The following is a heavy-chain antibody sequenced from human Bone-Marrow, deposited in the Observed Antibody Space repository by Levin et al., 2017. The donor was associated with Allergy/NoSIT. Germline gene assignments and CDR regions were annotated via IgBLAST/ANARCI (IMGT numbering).Heavy chain of an antibody. CDR2: IKLDGSEK. J-gene: IGHJ4*02. CDR1: GFTFSNYW. D-gene: IGHD2-2*01. V-gene: IGHV3-7*04. Sequence: GGSLRLSCAASGFTFSNYWMSWVRQAPGKGLEWVAKIKLDGSEKYYVDSVKGRFTISRDNAKNSLYLQMNSLRAEDTAAYFCARGQYQLLWGQGTLVTVSS. CDR3: ARGQYQLL.